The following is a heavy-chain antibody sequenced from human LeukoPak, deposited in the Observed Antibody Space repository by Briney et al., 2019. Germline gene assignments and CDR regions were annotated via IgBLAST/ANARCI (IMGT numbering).Heavy chain of an antibody. V-gene: IGHV3-21*01. Sequence: GGSLRLSCAASGFTFSSYSMNWVRQAPGKGLEWVSSISSSYIYYADSVKGRFTISRDNAKNSLYLQMNSLRAEDTAVYYCAKAMVRGVIPPYYYYMDVWGKGTTVTVSS. CDR1: GFTFSSYS. CDR2: ISSSYI. D-gene: IGHD3-10*01. J-gene: IGHJ6*03. CDR3: AKAMVRGVIPPYYYYMDV.